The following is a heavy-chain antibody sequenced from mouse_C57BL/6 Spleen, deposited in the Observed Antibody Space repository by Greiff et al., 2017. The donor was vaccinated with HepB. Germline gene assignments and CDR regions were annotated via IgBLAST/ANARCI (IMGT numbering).Heavy chain of an antibody. Sequence: QVQLQQPGAELVRPGSSVKLSCKASGYTFTSYWMDWVKQRPGQGLEWIGNIYPSDSETHYNQKFKDKATLTVDKSSSTAYMQLSSLTSEDSAVYYCARGGGTEDFDVWGTGTTVTVSS. J-gene: IGHJ1*03. CDR3: ARGGGTEDFDV. V-gene: IGHV1-61*01. CDR2: IYPSDSET. CDR1: GYTFTSYW. D-gene: IGHD4-1*01.